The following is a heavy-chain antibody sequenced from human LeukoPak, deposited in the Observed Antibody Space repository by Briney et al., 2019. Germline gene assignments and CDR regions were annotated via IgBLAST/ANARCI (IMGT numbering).Heavy chain of an antibody. D-gene: IGHD3-10*01. CDR2: IKQDGSEK. CDR1: GLTFSNRW. J-gene: IGHJ5*02. V-gene: IGHV3-7*01. Sequence: PGGSLRLSCAASGLTFSNRWMSWVRQAPGKGLEWVANIKQDGSEKYYVDSVRGRFTISSDNAKNSLYLQMNSLRAEDTAVYYCARDAMVRGVIIGFDPWGQGTLVTVSS. CDR3: ARDAMVRGVIIGFDP.